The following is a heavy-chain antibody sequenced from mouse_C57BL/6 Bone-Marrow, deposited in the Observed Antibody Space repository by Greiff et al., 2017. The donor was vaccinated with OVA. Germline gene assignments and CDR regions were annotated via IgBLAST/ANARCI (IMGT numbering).Heavy chain of an antibody. CDR1: GFTFSDYG. CDR2: ISSGSSTI. CDR3: ARPPTGFAD. Sequence: DVMLVESGGGLVKPGGSLKLSCAASGFTFSDYGMHWVRQAPEKGLEWVAYISSGSSTIYYADTVKGRFTITRDNAKNTLFLQMTSLRSEDTAMYYCARPPTGFADWGQGTLVTVSA. V-gene: IGHV5-17*01. J-gene: IGHJ3*01.